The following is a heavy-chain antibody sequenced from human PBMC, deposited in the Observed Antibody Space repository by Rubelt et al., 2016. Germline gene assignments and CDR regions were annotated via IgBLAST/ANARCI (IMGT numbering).Heavy chain of an antibody. V-gene: IGHV4-59*01. D-gene: IGHD5-18*01. Sequence: TVSGGSISGCFWSWIRQPPGKGLEWIGYIYYSGSTNYNSSLKSRVTISVDTSTSQSSLNLSSVTAADTAVYYCARVGDSGGGYGYTGLYYFDYWGQGTLVTVSS. CDR2: IYYSGST. CDR1: GGSISGCF. CDR3: ARVGDSGGGYGYTGLYYFDY. J-gene: IGHJ4*02.